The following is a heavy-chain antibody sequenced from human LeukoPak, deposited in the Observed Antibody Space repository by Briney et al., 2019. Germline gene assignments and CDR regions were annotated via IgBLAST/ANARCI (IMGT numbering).Heavy chain of an antibody. CDR1: GFTFSSYA. D-gene: IGHD2-21*02. V-gene: IGHV3-23*01. J-gene: IGHJ6*03. CDR2: ISGSGGNT. Sequence: GGSLRLSCAASGFTFSSYAMSWVRQAPGKGLEWVSAISGSGGNTYYADSVKGRFTISRDNSKNTLYLQMNSLRAEDTALYYCAKDIGSCSGGDCFPGYYMDVWGKGTTVTVSS. CDR3: AKDIGSCSGGDCFPGYYMDV.